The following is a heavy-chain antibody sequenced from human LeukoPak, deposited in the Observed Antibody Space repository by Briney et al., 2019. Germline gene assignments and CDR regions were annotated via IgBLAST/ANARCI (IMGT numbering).Heavy chain of an antibody. CDR3: ARVLWNGDYPRFDY. V-gene: IGHV3-30*02. J-gene: IGHJ4*02. CDR2: IRYDGSNK. D-gene: IGHD4-17*01. Sequence: GGSLRLSCAASGFTFSSYGMHWVRQAPGKGLEWVAFIRYDGSNKYYADSVKGRFTISRDNSKNTLYLQMNSLRAEDTAIYYCARVLWNGDYPRFDYWGQGTLVTVSS. CDR1: GFTFSSYG.